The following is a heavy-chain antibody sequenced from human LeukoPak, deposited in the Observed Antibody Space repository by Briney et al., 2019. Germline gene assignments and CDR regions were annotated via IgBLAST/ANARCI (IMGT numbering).Heavy chain of an antibody. CDR2: ISGSGGRT. Sequence: GGSLRLSCAASGFTFSSYAMSWVRQAPGKGLEWVSAISGSGGRTYYADSVKGRFTITRDNSKTTQYLQMDSLRAEDTAVYYCAKRSREGYYFDYWGQGTLVTVSS. V-gene: IGHV3-23*01. CDR1: GFTFSSYA. J-gene: IGHJ4*02. CDR3: AKRSREGYYFDY. D-gene: IGHD3-10*01.